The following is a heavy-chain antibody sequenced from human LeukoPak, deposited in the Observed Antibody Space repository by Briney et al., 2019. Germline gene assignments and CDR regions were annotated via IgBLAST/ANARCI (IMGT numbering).Heavy chain of an antibody. V-gene: IGHV4-34*01. CDR1: GGSFSGYY. Sequence: PSETLSLTCAVYGGSFSGYYWSWIRQPPGKGLEWIGEINHSGSTNYNPSLKSRVTISVDRSKNQFSLKLSSVTAADTAVYYCASSGGAYFDYWGQGTLVTVSS. J-gene: IGHJ4*02. CDR3: ASSGGAYFDY. D-gene: IGHD6-19*01. CDR2: INHSGST.